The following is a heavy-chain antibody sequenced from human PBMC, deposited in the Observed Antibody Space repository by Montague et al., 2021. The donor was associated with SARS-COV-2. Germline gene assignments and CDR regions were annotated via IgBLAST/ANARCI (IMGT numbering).Heavy chain of an antibody. V-gene: IGHV2-70*01. CDR2: IDWDDDK. CDR3: ARISAGYSSGWYAIDY. CDR1: GFSLSTSGMC. Sequence: PALVKPTQTLTLTCTFSGFSLSTSGMCVSWIRQPPGKALEWLALIDWDDDKYYSTSLKTRLTISKDTSKNQVVLTMTNMDPVDTATYYCARISAGYSSGWYAIDYWGQGTLVTVSS. J-gene: IGHJ4*02. D-gene: IGHD6-19*01.